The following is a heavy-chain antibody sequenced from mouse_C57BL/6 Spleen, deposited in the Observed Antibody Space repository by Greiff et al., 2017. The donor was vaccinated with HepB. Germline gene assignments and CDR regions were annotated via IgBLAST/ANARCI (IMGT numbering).Heavy chain of an antibody. Sequence: QVQLLQSGAELARPGASVKMSCKASGYTFTSYTMHWVKQRPGQGLEWIGYINPSSGYTKYNQKFKDKATLTADKSSSTAYMQLSSLTSEDAAVYYCASSSLLRSHYDAMDYWGQGTSVTVSS. CDR2: INPSSGYT. CDR1: GYTFTSYT. J-gene: IGHJ4*01. D-gene: IGHD1-2*01. V-gene: IGHV1-4*01. CDR3: ASSSLLRSHYDAMDY.